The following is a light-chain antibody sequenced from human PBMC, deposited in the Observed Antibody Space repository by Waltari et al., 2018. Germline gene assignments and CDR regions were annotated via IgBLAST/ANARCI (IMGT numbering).Light chain of an antibody. Sequence: EVVMTQSPATLSVSPGERASLSCRASPSINTNLAWYQQKPGQAPRLLMYGASTRATGIPARFSGSGSGTEFTLTISSLQSEDFAVYYCQNYNNWPPWTFGQGTKVEIK. CDR1: PSINTN. V-gene: IGKV3-15*01. CDR2: GAS. J-gene: IGKJ1*01. CDR3: QNYNNWPPWT.